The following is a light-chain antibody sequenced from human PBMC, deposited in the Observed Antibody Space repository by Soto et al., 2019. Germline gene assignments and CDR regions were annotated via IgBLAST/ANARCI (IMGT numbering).Light chain of an antibody. Sequence: DIQMTQSPSSLSASVGDRVTITCRASQSITYWLAWYQQKPGRAPKLLISDVFNLQSGVPSRFSGSGSGTECTLTISSLQPDDSATYYCQQYDSFSFTFGQGTKLEIK. CDR2: DVF. CDR1: QSITYW. V-gene: IGKV1-5*01. CDR3: QQYDSFSFT. J-gene: IGKJ2*01.